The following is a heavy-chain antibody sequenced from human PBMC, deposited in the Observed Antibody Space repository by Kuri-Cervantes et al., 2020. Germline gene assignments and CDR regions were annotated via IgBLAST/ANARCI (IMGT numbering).Heavy chain of an antibody. Sequence: SETLSLTCTVSGGSISSYYWSWIRQPAGKGLEWIGRIYTSGSTNYNPSLKSRVTISVDKSKNQFSLKLSSVTAADTAVYYCASLWLVQVSGMDVWGQGTTVTVSS. V-gene: IGHV4-4*07. CDR1: GGSISSYY. CDR2: IYTSGST. J-gene: IGHJ6*02. CDR3: ASLWLVQVSGMDV. D-gene: IGHD6-19*01.